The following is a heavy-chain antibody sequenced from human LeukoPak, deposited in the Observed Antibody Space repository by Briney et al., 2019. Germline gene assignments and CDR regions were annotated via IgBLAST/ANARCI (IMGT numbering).Heavy chain of an antibody. J-gene: IGHJ4*02. Sequence: GGSLRLSCAASGFTVSSYWMHWVRQAPGKGLVWVSRLNSGGVSYADSVKGRFTISRDNAKNTLYLQMNRLRAEDTAVYYCARDRSYSFDYWGQGTLVTVSS. CDR3: ARDRSYSFDY. D-gene: IGHD2-15*01. CDR1: GFTVSSYW. V-gene: IGHV3-74*01. CDR2: LNSGGVS.